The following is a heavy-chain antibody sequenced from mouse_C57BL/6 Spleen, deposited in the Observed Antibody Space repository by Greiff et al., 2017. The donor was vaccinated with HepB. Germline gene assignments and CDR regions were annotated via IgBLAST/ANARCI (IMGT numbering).Heavy chain of an antibody. D-gene: IGHD1-1*01. CDR2: INPNYGTT. CDR1: GYPFTDYN. Sequence: VQLQQSGPELVKPGASVKISCKASGYPFTDYNMNWVKQSNGKSLEWIGVINPNYGTTSYNQKFKGKATLTEDKSSSTAYMQLNSLTSEDSAVYYCASEGLLRGGFAYWGQGTLVTVSA. CDR3: ASEGLLRGGFAY. J-gene: IGHJ3*01. V-gene: IGHV1-39*01.